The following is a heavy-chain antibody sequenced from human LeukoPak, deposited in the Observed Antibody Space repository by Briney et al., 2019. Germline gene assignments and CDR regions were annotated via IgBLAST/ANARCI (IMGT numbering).Heavy chain of an antibody. CDR2: ISGSGGST. D-gene: IGHD5-18*01. CDR1: GFTFSSYA. J-gene: IGHJ3*02. V-gene: IGHV3-23*01. Sequence: GGSLRLSCAASGFTFSSYAMSWVRQAPGKGLEWVSAISGSGGSTYYADSVKGRFTISRDNSKNTLYLQMNSLRAEDTAVYYCAKDRGYSYSLPDAFDIWGQGTMVTVSS. CDR3: AKDRGYSYSLPDAFDI.